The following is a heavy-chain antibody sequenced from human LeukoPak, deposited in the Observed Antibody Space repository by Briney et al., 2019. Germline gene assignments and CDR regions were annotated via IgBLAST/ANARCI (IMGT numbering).Heavy chain of an antibody. V-gene: IGHV4-59*01. CDR3: ARDSSGPLWGMDV. CDR2: IYYSGST. Sequence: SETLSLTCTVSGGSISSYYWSWIRQPPGKGLEWIGYIYYSGSTNYNPSLKSRVTISVDTSKNQFSLKLSSVTAADTAVYYCARDSSGPLWGMDVWGQGTMVTVSS. D-gene: IGHD6-19*01. J-gene: IGHJ6*02. CDR1: GGSISSYY.